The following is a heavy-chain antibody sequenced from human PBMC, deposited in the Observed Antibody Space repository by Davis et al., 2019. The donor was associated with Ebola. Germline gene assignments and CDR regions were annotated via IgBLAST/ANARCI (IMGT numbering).Heavy chain of an antibody. CDR2: IYYSGST. V-gene: IGHV4-38-2*02. CDR3: ARHGPVLWFGELLYTEDYYFDY. Sequence: MPSETLSLTCTVSGYSISSGYYWGWIRQPPGKGLEWIGSIYYSGSTYYNPSLKSRVTISVDTSKNQFSLKLSSVTAADTAVYYCARHGPVLWFGELLYTEDYYFDYWGQGTLVTVSS. D-gene: IGHD3-10*01. CDR1: GYSISSGYY. J-gene: IGHJ4*02.